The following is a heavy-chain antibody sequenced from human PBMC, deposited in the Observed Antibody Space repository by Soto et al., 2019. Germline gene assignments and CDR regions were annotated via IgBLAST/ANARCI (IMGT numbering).Heavy chain of an antibody. CDR3: TRVGGSVSGMDV. Sequence: VQLVESGGGLVQPGGSLRLSCAASGFTFSIYWMHWVRQAPGKGPVWVSRIDNAGSSARYADSVKGRFTISRDNAKTTVYLQMNRLRAEDTAVYYCTRVGGSVSGMDVWGQGTTVTVSS. CDR2: IDNAGSSA. V-gene: IGHV3-74*01. D-gene: IGHD1-26*01. J-gene: IGHJ6*02. CDR1: GFTFSIYW.